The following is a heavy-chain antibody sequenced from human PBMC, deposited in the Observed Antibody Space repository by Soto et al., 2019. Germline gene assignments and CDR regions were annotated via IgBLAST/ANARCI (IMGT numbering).Heavy chain of an antibody. V-gene: IGHV1-69*13. J-gene: IGHJ4*02. D-gene: IGHD6-13*01. CDR2: IIPIFGTA. Sequence: ASVKVSCKASGGTFSSYAISWVRQAPGQGLEWMGGIIPIFGTANYAQKFQGRVTITADESTSTAYMELSSLRSEDTAVYYCARSLGKKQQLAYFDYWGQGTLVTVSS. CDR3: ARSLGKKQQLAYFDY. CDR1: GGTFSSYA.